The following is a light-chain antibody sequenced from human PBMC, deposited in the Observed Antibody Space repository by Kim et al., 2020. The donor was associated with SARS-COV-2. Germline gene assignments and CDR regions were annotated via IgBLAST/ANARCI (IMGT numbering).Light chain of an antibody. CDR2: AAS. CDR1: QGISSY. V-gene: IGKV1-8*01. CDR3: QQDYTYPS. J-gene: IGKJ2*01. Sequence: AIRMTQSPSSLSASTGDRVTITCRASQGISSYLAWYQQKPGKAPKLLIDAASTLRSGVPSRFSGGGSGTDFTLTISCLQSEDFATCYCQQDYTYPSFGEGTKLEI.